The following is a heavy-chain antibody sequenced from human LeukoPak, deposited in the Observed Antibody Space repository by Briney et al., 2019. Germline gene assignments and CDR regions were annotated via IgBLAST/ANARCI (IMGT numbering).Heavy chain of an antibody. CDR2: INHTGST. Sequence: KPSETLSLTCAVSGYSISSGYYWGWIRQPPGKGLECIGNINHTGSTYYNPSLRSRVTISVDTSKNQFSLTLSSVTAAATAVYYCARHYWAPGAFDVWGQGTMVTVSS. CDR3: ARHYWAPGAFDV. J-gene: IGHJ3*01. CDR1: GYSISSGYY. D-gene: IGHD2-8*02. V-gene: IGHV4-38-2*01.